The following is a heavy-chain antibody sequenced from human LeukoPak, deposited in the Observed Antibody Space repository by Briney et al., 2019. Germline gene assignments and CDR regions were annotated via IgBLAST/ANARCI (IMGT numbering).Heavy chain of an antibody. J-gene: IGHJ4*02. Sequence: GGSLRLSCAASGFSFSSFWMSWVRQAPGKGLEWVADIKEEGRTTYYVDSVKGRFTISRDNAKNTLYLQMNSLRAEDTAVYYCARYSPAGTSWRSEPTFDFWGQGTLVTVTS. CDR2: IKEEGRTT. CDR1: GFSFSSFW. CDR3: ARYSPAGTSWRSEPTFDF. V-gene: IGHV3-7*04. D-gene: IGHD2-2*01.